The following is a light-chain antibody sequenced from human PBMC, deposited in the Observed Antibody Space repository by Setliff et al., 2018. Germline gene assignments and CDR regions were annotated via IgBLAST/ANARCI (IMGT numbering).Light chain of an antibody. Sequence: QSVLTQPASVSGSPGQSITISCSGTSSDVGSYDLVSWYQQHPGTAPKLMIYEVSKRPSGVSDRFSGSKSGNTASLTVSGLQAEDEADYYCLSYTSQTTHALFGGGT. V-gene: IGLV2-14*01. CDR3: LSYTSQTTHAL. J-gene: IGLJ2*01. CDR2: EVS. CDR1: SSDVGSYDL.